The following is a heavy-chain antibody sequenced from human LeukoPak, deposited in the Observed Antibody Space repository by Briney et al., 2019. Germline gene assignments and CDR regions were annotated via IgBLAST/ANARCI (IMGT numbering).Heavy chain of an antibody. CDR3: AKARGPAYYYGSGSPWHYMDV. D-gene: IGHD3-10*01. J-gene: IGHJ6*03. CDR2: ISGSGGST. V-gene: IGHV3-23*01. CDR1: GFTFSSYA. Sequence: PGGSLRLSCAASGFTFSSYAMSWVRQAPGKGLEWVSAISGSGGSTYYADSVKGRFTISRDNSKNTLYLQMNSLRAEDTAVYYCAKARGPAYYYGSGSPWHYMDVWGKGTTVTVSS.